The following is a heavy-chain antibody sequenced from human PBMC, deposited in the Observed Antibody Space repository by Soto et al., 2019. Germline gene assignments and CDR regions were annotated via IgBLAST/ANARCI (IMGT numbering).Heavy chain of an antibody. D-gene: IGHD3-3*01. V-gene: IGHV3-15*01. CDR3: IWEWSSAFAI. J-gene: IGHJ3*02. Sequence: GGSLRLSCAASGFTFSNAWMSWVRQAPGKGLEWVGRIKSETDGGTTDYAAPAKGRFTISRDVSKNTLYLEMNSLKTDDTAVYYCIWEWSSAFAIRGQGTKVTVSS. CDR2: IKSETDGGTT. CDR1: GFTFSNAW.